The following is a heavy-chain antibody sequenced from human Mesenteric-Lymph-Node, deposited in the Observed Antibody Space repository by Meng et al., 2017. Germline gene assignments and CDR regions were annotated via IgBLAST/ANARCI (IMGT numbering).Heavy chain of an antibody. J-gene: IGHJ4*02. D-gene: IGHD2-21*02. CDR3: ARGGVVTALKKSFDY. CDR2: IIPIFGTA. Sequence: QGQLVTSGAEVKKPGSSVKVSWKVSGGTFSSYAISWVRQAPGQGLEWMGGIIPIFGTANYAQKFQGRVTITADESTSTAYMELSSLRSEDTAVYYCARGGVVTALKKSFDYWGQGTLVTVSS. V-gene: IGHV1-69*01. CDR1: GGTFSSYA.